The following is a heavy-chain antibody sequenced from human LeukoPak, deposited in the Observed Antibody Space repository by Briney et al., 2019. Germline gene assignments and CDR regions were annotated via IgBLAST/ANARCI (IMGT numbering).Heavy chain of an antibody. J-gene: IGHJ3*02. Sequence: PGGSLRLSCAASGFTFSSYAMSWVRQAPGKGLEWVSAISGSGDATYYADSVKGRFTISRDNSKNTLYLQMNSLRAEDTAVYYCARESRRWREFDIWGQGTMVTVSS. V-gene: IGHV3-23*01. D-gene: IGHD5-24*01. CDR3: ARESRRWREFDI. CDR2: ISGSGDAT. CDR1: GFTFSSYA.